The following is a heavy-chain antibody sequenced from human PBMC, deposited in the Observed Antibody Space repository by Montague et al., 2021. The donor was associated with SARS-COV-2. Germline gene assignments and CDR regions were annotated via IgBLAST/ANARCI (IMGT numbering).Heavy chain of an antibody. D-gene: IGHD4-23*01. J-gene: IGHJ4*02. CDR3: ARRGDYGGPRFVY. CDR1: GGSVSSRSYY. CDR2: IYYSGST. Sequence: SETLSLTCTVSGGSVSSRSYYWGWIRQPPGKGLEWIGSIYYSGSTHYNPSLKSRVTISVDTPKNQFSLKLSSVTAADTAVYYCARRGDYGGPRFVYWGQGTLVSVSS. V-gene: IGHV4-39*01.